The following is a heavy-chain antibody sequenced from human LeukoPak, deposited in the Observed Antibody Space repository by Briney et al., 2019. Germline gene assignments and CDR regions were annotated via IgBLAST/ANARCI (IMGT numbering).Heavy chain of an antibody. V-gene: IGHV3-7*03. CDR3: ARVGFLELGDYFDY. CDR1: GFTFSSYN. J-gene: IGHJ4*02. D-gene: IGHD1-7*01. Sequence: PGGSLRLSCAASGFTFSSYNMNWVRQAPGKGLEWVANIKQDGSEKYYVDSVKGRFTISRDNAKNSLYLQMNSLRAEDTAVYYCARVGFLELGDYFDYWGQGTLVTVSS. CDR2: IKQDGSEK.